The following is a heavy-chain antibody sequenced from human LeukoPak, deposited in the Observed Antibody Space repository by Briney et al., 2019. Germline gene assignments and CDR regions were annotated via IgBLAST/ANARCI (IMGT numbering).Heavy chain of an antibody. D-gene: IGHD1-14*01. J-gene: IGHJ4*02. CDR1: GYTFAGYY. Sequence: ASVKVSCNPSGYTFAGYYLHWVRQAPGQGLEWKGWINANSGGTNFAQRFQGRVTVTRDTSTSTAYMELSSLRSDDTAVYYCARTLDTYYLTGLEYWGQGTLVTVSS. CDR3: ARTLDTYYLTGLEY. CDR2: INANSGGT. V-gene: IGHV1-2*02.